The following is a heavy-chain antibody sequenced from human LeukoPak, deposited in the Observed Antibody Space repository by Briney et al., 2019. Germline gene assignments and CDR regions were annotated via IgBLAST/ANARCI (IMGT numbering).Heavy chain of an antibody. V-gene: IGHV3-21*01. CDR2: IGGNSVYI. Sequence: GGSLRLSCAASGFTFSSYSMNWVRQAPGKGLEWVSSIGGNSVYIYYADSVKGRFTISRDSAKSSLYLQMNSLRAEDTAVYYCAREKADTAMPLGTWGQGTLVTVSS. CDR3: AREKADTAMPLGT. J-gene: IGHJ4*02. D-gene: IGHD5-18*01. CDR1: GFTFSSYS.